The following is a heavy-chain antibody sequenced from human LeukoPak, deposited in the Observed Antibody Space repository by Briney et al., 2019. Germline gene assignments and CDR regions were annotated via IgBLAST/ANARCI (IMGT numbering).Heavy chain of an antibody. Sequence: PGGSLRFSCAASGFTLSKYWMHWVRQAPGKGLAWVSRISGDGTTTAYADSVKGRFTISRDSAKNMLYLQMNSLRVDDTAMYYCASPGDNYAILGLDYWGQGTLVTVSS. CDR2: ISGDGTTT. CDR3: ASPGDNYAILGLDY. CDR1: GFTLSKYW. D-gene: IGHD3-9*01. V-gene: IGHV3-74*01. J-gene: IGHJ4*02.